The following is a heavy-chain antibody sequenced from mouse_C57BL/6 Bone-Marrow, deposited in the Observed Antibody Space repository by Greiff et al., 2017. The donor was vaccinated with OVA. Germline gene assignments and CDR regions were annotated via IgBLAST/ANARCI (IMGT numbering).Heavy chain of an antibody. CDR1: GYTFTSYW. D-gene: IGHD1-1*01. J-gene: IGHJ2*01. CDR2: IHPNSGST. Sequence: VQLQEPGAELVKPGASVKLSCKASGYTFTSYWMHWVKQRPGQGLEWIGMIHPNSGSTNYNEKFKSKATLTVDKSSSTAYMQLSSLTSEDSAVYYCARRVLLRYYFDYWGQGTTLTVSS. CDR3: ARRVLLRYYFDY. V-gene: IGHV1-64*01.